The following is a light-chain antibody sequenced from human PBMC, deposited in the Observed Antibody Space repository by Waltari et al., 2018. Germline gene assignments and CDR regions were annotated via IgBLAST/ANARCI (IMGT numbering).Light chain of an antibody. V-gene: IGKV2-28*01. CDR1: QSLLHSNGDAY. CDR3: MQALQTSIT. Sequence: EIVLNQSPLSLPVTLGEPASISSTSSQSLLHSNGDAYLDWYVQRPGRPPRLLIYFGSYRASGVPDRFSGSGSVTDFTLKISKVEAEDVGVYYCMQALQTSITFGQGTRLEIK. CDR2: FGS. J-gene: IGKJ5*01.